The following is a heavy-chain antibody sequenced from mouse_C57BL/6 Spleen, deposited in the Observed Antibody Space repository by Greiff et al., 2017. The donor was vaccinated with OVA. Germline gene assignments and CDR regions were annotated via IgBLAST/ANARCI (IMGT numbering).Heavy chain of an antibody. CDR3: TRDGESNYYGSRYDFDY. V-gene: IGHV5-9-1*02. Sequence: EVKLVESGEGLVKPGGSLKLSCAASGFTFSSYAMSWVRQTPEKRLEWVAYISSGGDYIYYADTVKGRFTISRDNARNTLYLQMSSLKSEDTAMYYCTRDGESNYYGSRYDFDYWGQGTTLTVSS. CDR2: ISSGGDYI. J-gene: IGHJ2*01. D-gene: IGHD1-1*01. CDR1: GFTFSSYA.